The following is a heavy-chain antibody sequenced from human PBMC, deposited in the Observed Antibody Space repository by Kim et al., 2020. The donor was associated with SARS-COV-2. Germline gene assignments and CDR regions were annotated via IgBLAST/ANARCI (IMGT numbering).Heavy chain of an antibody. V-gene: IGHV5-51*01. Sequence: GESLKISCKGSGYKFTNYWIGWVRQMPGKGLEWMGIIYPGDSDTRYRPSFQGQVTISADKTTNTAYLQWSSLKASDTAMYYCARLLDLAYFYGSGSYYRPNYYYYTVDVWGQGTTVTVFS. CDR3: ARLLDLAYFYGSGSYYRPNYYYYTVDV. J-gene: IGHJ6*02. D-gene: IGHD3-10*01. CDR1: GYKFTNYW. CDR2: IYPGDSDT.